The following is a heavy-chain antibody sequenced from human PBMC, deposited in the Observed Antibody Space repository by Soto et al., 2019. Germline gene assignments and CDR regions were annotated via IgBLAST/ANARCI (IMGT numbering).Heavy chain of an antibody. CDR3: AIGLVVAASWFDP. D-gene: IGHD2-15*01. J-gene: IGHJ5*02. V-gene: IGHV4-59*01. CDR1: GGSISSYY. CDR2: IYYSGST. Sequence: SETLSRTCPVSGGSISSYYWSWIRQPPGKGLEWIGYIYYSGSTNYNPSLKSRVTISVDTSKNQFSLKLSSVTAADTAVYYCAIGLVVAASWFDPWGQGTLVT.